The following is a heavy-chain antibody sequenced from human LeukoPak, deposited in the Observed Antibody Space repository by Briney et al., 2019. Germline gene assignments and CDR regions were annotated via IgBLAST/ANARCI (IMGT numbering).Heavy chain of an antibody. D-gene: IGHD1-26*01. CDR3: AKDAGGSYYWGAFDI. V-gene: IGHV3-23*01. J-gene: IGHJ3*02. CDR2: ISGSGGST. CDR1: GFTFSSYA. Sequence: PGGSLRLSCAASGFTFSSYAMSWVRQAPGKGLEWVSAISGSGGSTYYADSVKGRFTISRDNAKNSLYLQMNSLRAEDTALYYCAKDAGGSYYWGAFDIWGQGTMVTVSS.